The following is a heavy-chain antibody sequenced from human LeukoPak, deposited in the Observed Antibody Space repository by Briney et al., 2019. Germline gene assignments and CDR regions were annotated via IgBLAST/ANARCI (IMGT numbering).Heavy chain of an antibody. D-gene: IGHD4-17*01. Sequence: PGGSLRLSCAASGFTFSSYAMSWVRQAPGKGLEWVSAISGSGGSTYYADSVKGRFTISRDNSKNTLYLQMNSLRAEDTAVCYCAKYRGYGDMYYFDYWGQGTLVTVSS. J-gene: IGHJ4*02. V-gene: IGHV3-23*01. CDR1: GFTFSSYA. CDR3: AKYRGYGDMYYFDY. CDR2: ISGSGGST.